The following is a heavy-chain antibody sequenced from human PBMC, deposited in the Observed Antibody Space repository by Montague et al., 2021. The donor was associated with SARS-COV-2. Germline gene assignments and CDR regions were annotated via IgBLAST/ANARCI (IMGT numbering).Heavy chain of an antibody. CDR3: ARRYDFYRAEAFDV. D-gene: IGHD3-3*01. V-gene: IGHV2-5*01. CDR2: IYWHGDQ. J-gene: IGHJ3*01. CDR1: GFSLNTDGVG. Sequence: PALVKPTQTLTLTCVFSGFSLNTDGVGVAWIRRPPGKALEWLALIYWHGDQRYFPSLKTRLTITKDTSKNRVVLTMTNLDPVDTATYYCARRYDFYRAEAFDVWGQGTMLTVSS.